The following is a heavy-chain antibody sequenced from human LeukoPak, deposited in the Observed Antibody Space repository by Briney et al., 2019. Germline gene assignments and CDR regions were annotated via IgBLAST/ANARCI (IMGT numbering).Heavy chain of an antibody. CDR3: ARRRYSGYHDYYYMDV. D-gene: IGHD5-12*01. V-gene: IGHV4-34*01. Sequence: SETLSLTCAVYGGSFSGYYWSWIRQPPGKGLEWIGEINHSGSTNYNPSLKSRVTISVDTSKNQFSLKLSSVTAADTAVYYCARRRYSGYHDYYYMDVWGKGTMVTISS. J-gene: IGHJ6*03. CDR2: INHSGST. CDR1: GGSFSGYY.